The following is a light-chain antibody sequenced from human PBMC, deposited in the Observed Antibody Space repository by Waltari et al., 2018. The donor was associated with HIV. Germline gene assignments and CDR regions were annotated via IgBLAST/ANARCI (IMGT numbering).Light chain of an antibody. CDR2: HDT. V-gene: IGLV3-25*03. J-gene: IGLJ1*01. Sequence: SYELIQPPSVSVSPGQTARITCSGDLLAQQYGYWYQQMPGLAPVLLIYHDTERPSGGPERFSGSSSGKTFTLTISGVQAEDEADYYCQSADSSGTYVFGTGTKVTVL. CDR1: LLAQQY. CDR3: QSADSSGTYV.